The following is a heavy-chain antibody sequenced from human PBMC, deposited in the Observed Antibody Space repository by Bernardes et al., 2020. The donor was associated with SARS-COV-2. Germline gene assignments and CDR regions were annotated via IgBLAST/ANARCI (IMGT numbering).Heavy chain of an antibody. CDR3: ARRGGAGRSFDY. Sequence: ETLSLTCAVSGDSITNRVSYWGWIRQTPGKGLEWIGSVFSSGTTYYNPSLKNRVAISVDTSKNQFSLNLSSVTATDTAVYYCARRGGAGRSFDYWGQGAQVTVSS. J-gene: IGHJ4*02. V-gene: IGHV4-39*01. D-gene: IGHD3-10*01. CDR1: GDSITNRVSY. CDR2: VFSSGTT.